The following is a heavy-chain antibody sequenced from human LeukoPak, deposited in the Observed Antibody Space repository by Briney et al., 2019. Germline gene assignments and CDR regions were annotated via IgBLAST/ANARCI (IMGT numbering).Heavy chain of an antibody. CDR2: IYYSGST. Sequence: PSETLSLTCTVSGGSISSGVYYWSWIRQHPGKGLEWIGYIYYSGSTNYNPSLKSRVTISVDTSKNQFSLKLSSVTAADTAVYYCARGQKGIYGSSGRPGYFQHWGQGTLVTVSS. V-gene: IGHV4-31*03. CDR1: GGSISSGVYY. J-gene: IGHJ1*01. CDR3: ARGQKGIYGSSGRPGYFQH. D-gene: IGHD3-22*01.